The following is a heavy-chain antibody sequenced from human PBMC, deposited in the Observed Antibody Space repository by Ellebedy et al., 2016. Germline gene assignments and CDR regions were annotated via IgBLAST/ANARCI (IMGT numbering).Heavy chain of an antibody. CDR2: ISGGADST. Sequence: GESLKISXGASGFKFSDFFMTWVRQAPGEGLEWVSTISGGADSTFYADSVKGRFTISRDNSRNMLYLHMNSLRAEDTAKYYCRHGHYSGYWGQGTLVTVSS. V-gene: IGHV3-23*01. CDR3: RHGHYSGY. CDR1: GFKFSDFF. J-gene: IGHJ4*02.